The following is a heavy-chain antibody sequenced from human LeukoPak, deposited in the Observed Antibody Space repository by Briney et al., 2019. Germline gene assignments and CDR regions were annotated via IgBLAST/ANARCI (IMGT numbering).Heavy chain of an antibody. CDR1: GFTFNNYG. D-gene: IGHD3-10*01. CDR2: IWYDGTNK. V-gene: IGHV3-33*01. J-gene: IGHJ3*02. Sequence: PGGSLRLSCAASGFTFNNYGMHGVRQAPGKGLEWVALIWYDGTNKYYGDSVKGRFTISRDNSKNTLYLQMNSLRAEDTAVYYCARGRFGELSVATFDIWGQGTMVTVSS. CDR3: ARGRFGELSVATFDI.